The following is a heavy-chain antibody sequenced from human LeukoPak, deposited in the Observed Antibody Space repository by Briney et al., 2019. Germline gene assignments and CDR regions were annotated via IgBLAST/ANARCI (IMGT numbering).Heavy chain of an antibody. J-gene: IGHJ4*02. CDR1: GGSFSGYY. Sequence: SETLSLTCAVYGGSFSGYYWSWIRQPPGKGLEWIGEINHSGSTNYNPSLMSRVTISVDTSKNQFSLKLSSVTAADTAVYYCAREVELRGFDYWGQGTLVTVSS. D-gene: IGHD1-26*01. CDR3: AREVELRGFDY. CDR2: INHSGST. V-gene: IGHV4-34*01.